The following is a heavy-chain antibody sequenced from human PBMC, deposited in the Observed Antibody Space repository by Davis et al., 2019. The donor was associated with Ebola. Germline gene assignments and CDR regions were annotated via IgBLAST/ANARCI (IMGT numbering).Heavy chain of an antibody. J-gene: IGHJ6*02. Sequence: GGSLRLSCAASGFTFSSYGMHWVRQAPGKGLEWVAVISYDGSNKYYADSVKGRFTISRDNSKNTLYLQMNSLRAEDTAVYYCSAAGTRDYYYAMDVWGQGTTVTVSS. CDR1: GFTFSSYG. CDR3: SAAGTRDYYYAMDV. D-gene: IGHD6-13*01. CDR2: ISYDGSNK. V-gene: IGHV3-30*03.